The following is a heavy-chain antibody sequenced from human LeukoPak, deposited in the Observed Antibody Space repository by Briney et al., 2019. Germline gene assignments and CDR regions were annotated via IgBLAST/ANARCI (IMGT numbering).Heavy chain of an antibody. CDR1: GYTFTSYG. V-gene: IGHV1-18*01. D-gene: IGHD3-22*01. J-gene: IGHJ4*02. CDR2: ISAYNGNT. Sequence: ASVTVSFQASGYTFTSYGISWVRQAPGQGLEWMGWISAYNGNTNYAKKLQGRVTMTTDTSTSTAYMELRSLRSDDTAVYYCAREPKWGARGTYYYDRSGYYYFDYWGQGTLVTVSS. CDR3: AREPKWGARGTYYYDRSGYYYFDY.